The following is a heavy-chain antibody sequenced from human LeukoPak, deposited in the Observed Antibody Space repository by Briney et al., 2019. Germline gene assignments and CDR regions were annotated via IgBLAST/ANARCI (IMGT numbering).Heavy chain of an antibody. J-gene: IGHJ4*02. V-gene: IGHV3-15*05. CDR3: TTGIDYGGGY. Sequence: GGSLRLSCAASGFTFSSYWMTWVRQAPGKGLEWVGRIKNKDEGEKIDYAAPVKGRFTISRDDSKATLYLQMNSLRMEDTAIYYCTTGIDYGGGYWGQGTLVSVSS. CDR1: GFTFSSYW. D-gene: IGHD3-16*01. CDR2: IKNKDEGEKI.